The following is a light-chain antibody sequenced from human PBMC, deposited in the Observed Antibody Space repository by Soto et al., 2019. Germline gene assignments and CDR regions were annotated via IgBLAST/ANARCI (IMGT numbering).Light chain of an antibody. CDR2: DAS. Sequence: EIVLTQSPATLSLSPGERATLSCRASQSVSSYLAWYQQKPGQAPRLLIYDASNRATGIPARFSGSGSGTDFTLTISSLEPEDFAVYYCQQRSNCPPAVGRGTKLEIK. CDR1: QSVSSY. CDR3: QQRSNCPPA. J-gene: IGKJ2*01. V-gene: IGKV3-11*01.